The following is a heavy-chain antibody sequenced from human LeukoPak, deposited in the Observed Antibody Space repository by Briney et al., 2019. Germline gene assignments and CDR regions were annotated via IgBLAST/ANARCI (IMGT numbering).Heavy chain of an antibody. V-gene: IGHV4-34*01. J-gene: IGHJ3*02. CDR3: ARGGDSSGYYLQDAFDI. Sequence: SETLSLTCAVYGGSFSGYYWSWIRQPPGKGLEWIGEINHSGSTNYNPSLKSRVTMLVDMSKNQFSLELSSVTAADTAVYYCARGGDSSGYYLQDAFDIWGQGTMVTVSS. CDR1: GGSFSGYY. CDR2: INHSGST. D-gene: IGHD3-22*01.